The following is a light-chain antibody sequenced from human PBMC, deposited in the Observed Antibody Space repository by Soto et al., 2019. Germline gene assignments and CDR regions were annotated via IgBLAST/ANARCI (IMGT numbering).Light chain of an antibody. CDR2: DAS. CDR3: QQRSNWPPVIT. J-gene: IGKJ5*01. V-gene: IGKV3-11*01. Sequence: EIVLTQSPATLSLSPGERATLSCRASQSFSSYLAWYQQKPGQAPRLLIYDASKRATGIPARFSGRGSGTDFTLPISCLEPEDFAVYYCQQRSNWPPVITFGQGTRLEIK. CDR1: QSFSSY.